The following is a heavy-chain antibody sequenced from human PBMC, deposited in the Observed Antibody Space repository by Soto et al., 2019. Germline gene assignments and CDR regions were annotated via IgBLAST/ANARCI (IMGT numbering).Heavy chain of an antibody. J-gene: IGHJ6*03. CDR2: ISDDGSNK. D-gene: IGHD2-2*01. CDR1: GFTFSSYG. V-gene: IGHV3-30*18. Sequence: QVQLVESGGGVVQPGRSLRLSCAASGFTFSSYGMHWVRQAPGKGLEWVAVISDDGSNKYYADSVKGRFTISRDNSKNTLYLHMNSLRAKDKAVYYCAKDVVTSGNQLPNDRLVDYYYCYMDVWGKGTTVTVSS. CDR3: AKDVVTSGNQLPNDRLVDYYYCYMDV.